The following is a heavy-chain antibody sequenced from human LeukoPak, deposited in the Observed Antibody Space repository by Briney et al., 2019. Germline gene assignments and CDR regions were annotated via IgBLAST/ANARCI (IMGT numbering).Heavy chain of an antibody. CDR2: ISSSGSTI. CDR1: GFTFSDYY. J-gene: IGHJ4*02. V-gene: IGHV3-11*01. Sequence: GGSLRLSCAASGFTFSDYYMSWIRQAPGKGLEWVSYISSSGSTIYYADSVKGRFTISRDNAKNSLYLQMNSLRAEGTAVYYCARDSDSGYDSGFDYWGQGTLVTVSS. D-gene: IGHD5-12*01. CDR3: ARDSDSGYDSGFDY.